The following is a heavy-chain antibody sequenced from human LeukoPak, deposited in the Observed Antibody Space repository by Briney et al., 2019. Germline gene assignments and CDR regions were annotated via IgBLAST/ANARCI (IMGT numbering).Heavy chain of an antibody. CDR2: IYPSGTT. J-gene: IGHJ5*02. CDR1: GYSISSGYY. Sequence: SETLSLTCTVSGYSISSGYYWGWIRQPPGKGLEWIGNIYPSGTTYYNPSLKTRVTISVDTSKNQFSLKLSSVTAADTAVYFCARAYSSSWYFNWFDPWGQGTLVTVPS. D-gene: IGHD6-13*01. V-gene: IGHV4-38-2*02. CDR3: ARAYSSSWYFNWFDP.